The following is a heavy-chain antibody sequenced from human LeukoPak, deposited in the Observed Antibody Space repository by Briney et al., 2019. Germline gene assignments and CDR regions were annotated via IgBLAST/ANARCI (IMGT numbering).Heavy chain of an antibody. CDR1: RFTFSNYW. CDR2: IDQDGSEK. Sequence: GGSLRLSCAVSRFTFSNYWMSWVRQAPGNGLEWVANIDQDGSEKYYAESVKGRFTISRDNAKNSLYLQINSVKADDTAVYYCARPELPGWSVLFDFWGQGTLVTVSS. D-gene: IGHD2-15*01. J-gene: IGHJ4*02. CDR3: ARPELPGWSVLFDF. V-gene: IGHV3-7*04.